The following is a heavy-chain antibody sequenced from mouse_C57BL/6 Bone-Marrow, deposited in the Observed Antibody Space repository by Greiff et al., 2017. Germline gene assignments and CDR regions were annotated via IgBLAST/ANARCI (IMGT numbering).Heavy chain of an antibody. J-gene: IGHJ3*01. CDR2: ISRGGSYT. CDR1: GFTFSSYG. D-gene: IGHD4-1*01. CDR3: ARRLLTGSY. V-gene: IGHV5-6*01. Sequence: EVHLVESGGDLVKPGGSLKLSCAASGFTFSSYGMSWVRQTPDKRLEWVATISRGGSYTYYPDSVKGRFTISRDNAKNTLYLQMSSLKSEDTAMYYCARRLLTGSYWGQGTLVTVSA.